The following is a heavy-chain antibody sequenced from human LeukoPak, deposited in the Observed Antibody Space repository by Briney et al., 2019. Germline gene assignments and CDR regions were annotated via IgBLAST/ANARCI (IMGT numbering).Heavy chain of an antibody. V-gene: IGHV3-23*01. Sequence: GGSLGLPRAASGFTFSTYAMTWVRQAPGKGLEWVSAVRGSGSDTYYADSVKGRFTISRDNAKNSLYLQMNSLRDEDTAVYYCARDRGDYGDYDYWGQGTVVSVSS. CDR2: VRGSGSDT. D-gene: IGHD4-17*01. J-gene: IGHJ4*02. CDR1: GFTFSTYA. CDR3: ARDRGDYGDYDY.